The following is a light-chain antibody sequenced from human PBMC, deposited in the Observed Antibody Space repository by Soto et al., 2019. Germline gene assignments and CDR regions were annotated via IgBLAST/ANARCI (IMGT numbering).Light chain of an antibody. V-gene: IGKV3-20*01. CDR1: QSFRGNY. CDR3: QQYGISPRT. Sequence: SVLPQSHCTLSLSPGERSTLSCISSQSFRGNYLAWYQQKPGQAPRLLMYGASSRATGIPDRFSGSGSGTDFTLTISRLEPEDIAVYYCQQYGISPRTFGQGTRLEIK. CDR2: GAS. J-gene: IGKJ5*01.